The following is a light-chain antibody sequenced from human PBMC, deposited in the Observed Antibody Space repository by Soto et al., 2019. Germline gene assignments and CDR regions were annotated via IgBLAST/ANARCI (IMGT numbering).Light chain of an antibody. V-gene: IGKV3-15*01. CDR3: QQYNNWPPDRT. J-gene: IGKJ1*01. Sequence: EIVMTQSPATLSVSRGERATLSCRASQSVSSYLAWYQQKPGQAPRLLIYGASTRATGIPARFSGSGSGTEFTLTISSLQSEDFSIYFCQQYNNWPPDRTFGQGTKGEIK. CDR2: GAS. CDR1: QSVSSY.